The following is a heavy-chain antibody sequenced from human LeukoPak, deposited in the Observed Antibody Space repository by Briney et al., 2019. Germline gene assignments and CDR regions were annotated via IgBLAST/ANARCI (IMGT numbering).Heavy chain of an antibody. CDR1: GYSISSGYY. J-gene: IGHJ4*02. CDR3: ARGRGYSYGY. V-gene: IGHV4-38-2*02. Sequence: SETLSLTCTVSGYSISSGYYWGWIRQPPGKGLEWIGSIYYSGSTNYNPSLKSRVTISVDTSKNQFSLKLSSVTAADTAVYYCARGRGYSYGYWGQGTLVTVSS. D-gene: IGHD5-18*01. CDR2: IYYSGST.